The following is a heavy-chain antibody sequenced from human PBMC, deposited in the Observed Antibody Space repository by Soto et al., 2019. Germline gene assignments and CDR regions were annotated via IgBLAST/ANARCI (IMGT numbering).Heavy chain of an antibody. Sequence: HSETLSLTCSVSGDSISNLDYFWAWIRQPPGQALEYIGYIYKSATTYYNPSFESRVAISVDTSKSQFSLNVTSVTAADTAVYFCARGRYCLTGRCFPNWFDSWGQGALVTVSS. CDR2: IYKSATT. J-gene: IGHJ5*01. V-gene: IGHV4-30-4*01. D-gene: IGHD7-27*01. CDR3: ARGRYCLTGRCFPNWFDS. CDR1: GDSISNLDYF.